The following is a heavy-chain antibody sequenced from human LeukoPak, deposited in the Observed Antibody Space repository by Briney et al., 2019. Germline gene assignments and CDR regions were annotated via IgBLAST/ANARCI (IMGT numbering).Heavy chain of an antibody. CDR1: GGTFSSYA. D-gene: IGHD5-12*01. J-gene: IGHJ4*02. CDR3: ARDRGDIVATAGDYFDY. CDR2: IIPIFGTA. Sequence: ASVKVSCKASGGTFSSYAISWVRQAPGQGLEWMGGIIPIFGTANYAQKFQGRVTITADESTSTAYMDLSSLRSEDTAVYYCARDRGDIVATAGDYFDYWGQGTLVTVSS. V-gene: IGHV1-69*13.